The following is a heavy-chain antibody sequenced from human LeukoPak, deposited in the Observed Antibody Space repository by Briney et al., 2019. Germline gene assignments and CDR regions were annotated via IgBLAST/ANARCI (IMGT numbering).Heavy chain of an antibody. D-gene: IGHD3-10*01. CDR3: ARDLEDYYGSGSYYNPNEGSPRENFDY. CDR1: GYTFTSYG. Sequence: ASVTVSCKASGYTFTSYGISWVRQAPGQGREWMGWISAYNGNTNYAQKLQGRVTMTTDTSTSTAYMELRSLRSDDTAVYYCARDLEDYYGSGSYYNPNEGSPRENFDYWGQGTLVTVSS. V-gene: IGHV1-18*01. CDR2: ISAYNGNT. J-gene: IGHJ4*02.